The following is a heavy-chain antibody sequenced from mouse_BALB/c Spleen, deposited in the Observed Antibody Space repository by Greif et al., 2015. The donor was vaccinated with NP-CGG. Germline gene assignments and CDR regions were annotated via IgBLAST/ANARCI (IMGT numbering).Heavy chain of an antibody. V-gene: IGHV5-6-3*01. CDR1: GFTFSSYG. J-gene: IGHJ2*01. Sequence: EVKLMESGGGLVRPGGSLKLSCAASGFTFSSYGMSWVRQTPDKRLELVATINSNGGSTYYPDSVKGRFTISRDNAKNTLYLQMSSLKSEDTALYYCARGGTIDYWGQGTTLTVSS. CDR3: ARGGTIDY. D-gene: IGHD4-1*01. CDR2: INSNGGST.